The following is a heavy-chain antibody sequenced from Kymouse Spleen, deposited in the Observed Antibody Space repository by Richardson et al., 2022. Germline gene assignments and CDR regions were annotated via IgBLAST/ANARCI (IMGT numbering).Heavy chain of an antibody. Sequence: EVQLVESGGGLVQPGGSLRLSCAASGFTFSSYDMHWVRQATGKGLEWVSAIGTAGDTYYPGSVKGRFTISRENAKNSLYLQMNSLRAGDTAVYYCARDLEYSSSSVWYFDLWGRGTLVTVSS. CDR3: ARDLEYSSSSVWYFDL. CDR2: IGTAGDT. V-gene: IGHV3-13*01. CDR1: GFTFSSYD. D-gene: IGHD6-6*01. J-gene: IGHJ2*01.